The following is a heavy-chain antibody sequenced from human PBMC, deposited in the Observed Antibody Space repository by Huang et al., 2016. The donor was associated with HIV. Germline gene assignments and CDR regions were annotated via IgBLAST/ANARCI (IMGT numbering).Heavy chain of an antibody. CDR3: ARGQSGPSQWLASLGNYYYYMDV. Sequence: QLQLQESGPGPVKPSATLSLTCSVSGGSISGSRYYWGWIRQPPGKGLEWIGSIYYSGGSNYSPSLKSRVTISVDTSKNQFSLKLSSVTAADTAVYYCARGQSGPSQWLASLGNYYYYMDVWGKGTTVTVSS. CDR2: IYYSGGS. D-gene: IGHD6-19*01. CDR1: GGSISGSRYY. J-gene: IGHJ6*03. V-gene: IGHV4-39*01.